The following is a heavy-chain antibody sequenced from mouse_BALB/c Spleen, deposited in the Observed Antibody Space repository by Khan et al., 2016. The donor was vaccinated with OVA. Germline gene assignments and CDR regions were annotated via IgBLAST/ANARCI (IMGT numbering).Heavy chain of an antibody. Sequence: QVQLKQSGPGLVAPSQSLSITCTVSGFSLTDHGVSWIRQPPGKGLERLGVIWGGGSTYYNSVLKSRLSISRDNSKSQVFLKMNSLQKDDTAMYYCAKQIWSPYYGMDYWGQGTSVTVSS. D-gene: IGHD1-1*02. CDR2: IWGGGST. J-gene: IGHJ4*01. CDR1: GFSLTDHG. CDR3: AKQIWSPYYGMDY. V-gene: IGHV2-6-5*01.